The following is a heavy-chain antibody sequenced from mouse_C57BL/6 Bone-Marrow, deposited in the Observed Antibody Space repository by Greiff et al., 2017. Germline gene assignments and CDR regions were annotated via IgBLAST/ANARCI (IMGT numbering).Heavy chain of an antibody. CDR3: ARVDYGSSHWYFDV. CDR2: IYPGDGDT. J-gene: IGHJ1*03. CDR1: GYAFSSSW. D-gene: IGHD1-1*01. V-gene: IGHV1-82*01. Sequence: QVKLLQSGPELVKPGASVTISCTASGYAFSSSWLYWVKQRPGKGLVWFGRIYPGDGDTNYNGKLKGKATLTADKSSSPAYMQLSCLTSEDSAVYFCARVDYGSSHWYFDVWGTGTTVTVSS.